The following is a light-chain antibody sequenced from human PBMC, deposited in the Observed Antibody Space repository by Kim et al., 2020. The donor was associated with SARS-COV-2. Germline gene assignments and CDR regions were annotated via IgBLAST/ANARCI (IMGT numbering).Light chain of an antibody. CDR2: AAS. J-gene: IGKJ1*01. CDR3: QKYNSAPWT. V-gene: IGKV1-27*01. Sequence: ASVGDRVTITCRASQDIANSLAWYQQKPGKVPKVLIYAASTSQSGVPSRFSGSGSGTEFTITIGSLQTEDVATYYCQKYNSAPWTFGPGTKVDIK. CDR1: QDIANS.